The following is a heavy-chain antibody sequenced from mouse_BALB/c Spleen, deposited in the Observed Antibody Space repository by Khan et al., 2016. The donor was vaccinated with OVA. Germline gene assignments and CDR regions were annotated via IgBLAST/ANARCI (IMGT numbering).Heavy chain of an antibody. Sequence: VQLQESGPDLVAPSQSLSITCTVSGFSLTTYGVHWVRQPPGKGLEWLGVIWSDGKTTYNSPLKSRLSISKDNSKSQVFLKMNSLQTDDTAMYHCASSNFYAMDYWGQGTSVTVSS. CDR1: GFSLTTYG. D-gene: IGHD2-5*01. CDR2: IWSDGKT. J-gene: IGHJ4*01. CDR3: ASSNFYAMDY. V-gene: IGHV2-6-2*01.